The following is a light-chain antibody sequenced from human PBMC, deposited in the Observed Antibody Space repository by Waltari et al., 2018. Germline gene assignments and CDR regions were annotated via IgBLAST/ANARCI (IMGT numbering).Light chain of an antibody. CDR3: SSYTSSNTVV. CDR2: EVS. J-gene: IGLJ2*01. V-gene: IGLV2-14*01. Sequence: QSALTQPASVSGSPGQSITISCTGTSSDVGGYKYVSWYQQHPGKAPKLMIYEVSNRPSGVSNRVSGSKSGNTASLTISGLQAEDEANYYCSSYTSSNTVVFGGGTKLTVL. CDR1: SSDVGGYKY.